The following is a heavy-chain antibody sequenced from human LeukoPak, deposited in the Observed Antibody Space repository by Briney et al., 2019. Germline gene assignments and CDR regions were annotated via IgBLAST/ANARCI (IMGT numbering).Heavy chain of an antibody. CDR2: TYNRSKWYN. CDR3: AREGEQWLAYYFDY. Sequence: QTLSLPCALSGDSLSSNSAACTSTRQPRSRGLECLGRTYNRSKWYNYYAVSVKSPITINQNTSKNQFSLQLNSVTPEDTAVYYCAREGEQWLAYYFDYWGQGTLVTVSS. CDR1: GDSLSSNSAA. V-gene: IGHV6-1*01. J-gene: IGHJ4*02. D-gene: IGHD6-19*01.